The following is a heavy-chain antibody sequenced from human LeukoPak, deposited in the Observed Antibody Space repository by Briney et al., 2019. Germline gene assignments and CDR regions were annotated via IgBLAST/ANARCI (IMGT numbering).Heavy chain of an antibody. CDR3: ARRSTVTTRGGAPDY. CDR2: ISYDGSNK. Sequence: PGGSLRLSCAASGFTFSSYAMHWVRQAPGKGLEWVAVISYDGSNKYYADSVKDRFTISRDNSKNMLYLQTNSLRAEDTAVYYCARRSTVTTRGGAPDYWGQATLVTVSS. D-gene: IGHD4-17*01. CDR1: GFTFSSYA. J-gene: IGHJ4*02. V-gene: IGHV3-30-3*01.